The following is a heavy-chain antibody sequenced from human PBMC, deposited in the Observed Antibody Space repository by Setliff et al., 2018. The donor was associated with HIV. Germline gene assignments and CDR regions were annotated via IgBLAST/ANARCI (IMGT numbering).Heavy chain of an antibody. CDR2: IYYSGST. CDR1: GGSISSYY. CDR3: ARLQFLEWPYYFDY. D-gene: IGHD3-3*01. J-gene: IGHJ4*02. V-gene: IGHV4-59*04. Sequence: PSETLSLTCTVSGGSISSYYWSWIRQPPGKGLEWIGTIYYSGSTYYNQSLKSRVIISVDTSTNQFSLKLYSVTAADTAVYYCARLQFLEWPYYFDYWGQGTLVTVSS.